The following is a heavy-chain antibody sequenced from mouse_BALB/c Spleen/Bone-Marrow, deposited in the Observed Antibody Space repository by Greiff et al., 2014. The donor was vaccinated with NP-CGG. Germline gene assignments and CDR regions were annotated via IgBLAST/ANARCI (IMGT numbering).Heavy chain of an antibody. Sequence: VQLQQSGPGLVKPSQSLSLTCTVTGYSITSDYAWNWIRQFPGNKLEWMGYISYSGSTSYNPSLKSQISITRDTSKNQFFLQLNSVTTEDTATYYCARRDWDAFAYWGQGTLVTVSA. CDR3: ARRDWDAFAY. V-gene: IGHV3-2*02. CDR2: ISYSGST. D-gene: IGHD4-1*01. J-gene: IGHJ3*01. CDR1: GYSITSDYA.